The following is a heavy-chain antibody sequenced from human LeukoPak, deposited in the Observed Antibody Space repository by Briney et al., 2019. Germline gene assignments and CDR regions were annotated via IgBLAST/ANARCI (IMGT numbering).Heavy chain of an antibody. CDR3: ARDTVGTACVEY. CDR2: IYSSGST. CDR1: GFTVSSNY. D-gene: IGHD4-23*01. Sequence: GGSLRLSCAASGFTVSSNYMAWVRQAPGKGLEWVSVIYSSGSTYYADSVKGRFTISRDSSKNTLYLQMNSLRVEDTAVYYCARDTVGTACVEYWSQGTLVT. V-gene: IGHV3-53*01. J-gene: IGHJ4*02.